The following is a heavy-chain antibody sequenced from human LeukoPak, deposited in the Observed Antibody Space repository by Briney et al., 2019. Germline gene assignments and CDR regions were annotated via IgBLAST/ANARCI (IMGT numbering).Heavy chain of an antibody. D-gene: IGHD3-22*01. CDR3: ASPRGDDSGGYYTWYFHH. Sequence: PSQTLSLTCTVSGGSISYGAYYWSWIRQPPGKGLEWIGYIHHSGSTYYNPSLKSRVTISVDTSKNQFSLKLSSVTAADTAVYFCASPRGDDSGGYYTWYFHHWGQGILVTVSS. J-gene: IGHJ1*01. CDR2: IHHSGST. V-gene: IGHV4-30-2*01. CDR1: GGSISYGAYY.